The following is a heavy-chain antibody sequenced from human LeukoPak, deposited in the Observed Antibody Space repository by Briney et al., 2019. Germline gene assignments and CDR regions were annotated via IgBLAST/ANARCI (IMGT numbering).Heavy chain of an antibody. D-gene: IGHD5-18*01. CDR2: ISWNSGSI. Sequence: PGRSLRLSCAASGFTFDNSAMHWVRQAPGKGLEWVSGISWNSGSIGYADSVKGRFTISRDNAKNSLYLQMNSLRAEDTALYYCAKEFRDTAMATGPFGYWGQGTLVTVSS. CDR1: GFTFDNSA. J-gene: IGHJ4*02. V-gene: IGHV3-9*01. CDR3: AKEFRDTAMATGPFGY.